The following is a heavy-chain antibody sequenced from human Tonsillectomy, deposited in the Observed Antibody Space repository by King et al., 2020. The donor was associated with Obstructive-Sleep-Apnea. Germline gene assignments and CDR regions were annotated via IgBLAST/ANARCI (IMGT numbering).Heavy chain of an antibody. D-gene: IGHD3-9*01. CDR2: VSCNSGSI. CDR3: SRDVDGDDLLTGYYYFDY. V-gene: IGHV3-9*01. CDR1: GFMFDEYA. J-gene: IGHJ4*02. Sequence: QLVQSGGGLVQPGRSLRLSCAASGFMFDEYAMHWVRQAPGKGLEWVAGVSCNSGSIDYADSVKGRFTISRDNAKDSLYLQRNSLSAEDTALYYCSRDVDGDDLLTGYYYFDYWGQGTLVAVSS.